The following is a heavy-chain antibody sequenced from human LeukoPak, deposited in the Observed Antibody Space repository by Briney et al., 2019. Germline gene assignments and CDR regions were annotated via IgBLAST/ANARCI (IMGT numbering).Heavy chain of an antibody. CDR3: ARFKRAGGWSYFDY. D-gene: IGHD6-19*01. CDR1: GGSISSGDYY. Sequence: SETLSLTCTVSGGSISSGDYYWSWIRKPPGKGLEWIGHIYNNGSTNYSPSLKSRVTISVDTSKNQFSLKLSSVTAADTAVYFCARFKRAGGWSYFDYWGQGTLVTVSS. V-gene: IGHV4-61*08. J-gene: IGHJ4*02. CDR2: IYNNGST.